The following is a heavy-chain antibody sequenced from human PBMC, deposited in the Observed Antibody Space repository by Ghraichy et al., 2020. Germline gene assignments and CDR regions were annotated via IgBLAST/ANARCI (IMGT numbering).Heavy chain of an antibody. J-gene: IGHJ2*01. V-gene: IGHV4-4*02. CDR2: IYHSGST. D-gene: IGHD3/OR15-3a*01. Sequence: SETLSLTCAVSGGSISSSNWWSWVRQPPGKGLEWIGEIYHSGSTNYNPSLKSRVTISVDKSKNQFSLKLSSVTAADTAVYYCASGPDGLDNPTVDLWGRGTLVTVSS. CDR1: GGSISSSNW. CDR3: ASGPDGLDNPTVDL.